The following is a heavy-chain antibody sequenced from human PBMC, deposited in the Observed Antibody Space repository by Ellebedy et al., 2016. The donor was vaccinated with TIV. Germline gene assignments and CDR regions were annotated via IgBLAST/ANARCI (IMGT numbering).Heavy chain of an antibody. CDR2: IYSSGFT. Sequence: MPSETLSLTCTVSGASISGYYWSWIRQPPGKGLEWIGYIYSSGFTNYNPSLKSRVIISVDTSKNQFSLRLSSLTAAETAVYYCARGNGYNWNWGRGTLVTVSS. CDR3: ARGNGYNWN. V-gene: IGHV4-59*01. D-gene: IGHD5-24*01. J-gene: IGHJ4*02. CDR1: GASISGYY.